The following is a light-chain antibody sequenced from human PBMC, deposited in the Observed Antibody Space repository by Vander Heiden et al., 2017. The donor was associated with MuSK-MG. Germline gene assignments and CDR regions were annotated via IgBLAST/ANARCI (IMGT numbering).Light chain of an antibody. CDR3: DSRDSSGNLNWV. Sequence: SSELTQDPAVPVALGQTVRITCQGDSLRSYYASWYQQKPGQAPVVVIYGENNRPSGIPDRFSGSRSGDIASLTITGAQAEDEADYYCDSRDSSGNLNWVFGGGTKLTVL. CDR1: SLRSYY. CDR2: GEN. V-gene: IGLV3-19*01. J-gene: IGLJ3*02.